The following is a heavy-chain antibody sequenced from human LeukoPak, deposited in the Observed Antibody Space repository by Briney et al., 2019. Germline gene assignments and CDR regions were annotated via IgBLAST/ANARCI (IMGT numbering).Heavy chain of an antibody. CDR2: ISSSSSYI. V-gene: IGHV3-21*01. Sequence: PGGSLRLSCAASGFTFSSYSMNWVRQAPGKGLEWVSSISSSSSYIYYADSVKGRFTISRDNAKNSLYLQMNSLRAEDTAVYYCARDGEEIGNYYDRTRKKSYHYFDYWGQGTLVTVSS. J-gene: IGHJ4*02. CDR3: ARDGEEIGNYYDRTRKKSYHYFDY. D-gene: IGHD3-22*01. CDR1: GFTFSSYS.